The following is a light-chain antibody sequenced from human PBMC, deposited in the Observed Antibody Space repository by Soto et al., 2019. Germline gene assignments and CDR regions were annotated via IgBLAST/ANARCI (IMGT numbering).Light chain of an antibody. CDR1: QSVSSY. Sequence: EIVLTQSPATLSLSPGERATLACRASQSVSSYLAWYQQKPGQAPRLLIYEASNRATGIPARFSGSGSGTDFTLSISSLAPEDFAVYYCQQRSDGPLTFGGGTKGEIK. J-gene: IGKJ4*01. V-gene: IGKV3-11*01. CDR2: EAS. CDR3: QQRSDGPLT.